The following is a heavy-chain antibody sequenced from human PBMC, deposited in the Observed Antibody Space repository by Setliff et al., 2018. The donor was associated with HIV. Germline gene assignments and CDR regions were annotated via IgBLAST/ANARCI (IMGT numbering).Heavy chain of an antibody. J-gene: IGHJ4*02. D-gene: IGHD5-18*01. Sequence: ASVKVSCKASGYTFNDSFIHWVRQAPGQGLEWMGWVDPKSGDSNYAPRFEDRVTMTRDSSISTVYVELNRLRSDDTAVYYCARSDDLDAALVPWGQGSLVTVSS. CDR2: VDPKSGDS. CDR1: GYTFNDSF. CDR3: ARSDDLDAALVP. V-gene: IGHV1-2*02.